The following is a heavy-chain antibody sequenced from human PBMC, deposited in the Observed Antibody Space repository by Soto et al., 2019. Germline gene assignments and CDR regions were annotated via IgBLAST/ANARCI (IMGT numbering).Heavy chain of an antibody. CDR1: GGSISSSSYY. CDR2: IYYSGST. CDR3: ARLLRHNYYGMDV. V-gene: IGHV4-39*01. Sequence: SETLSLTCTVSGGSISSSSYYWGWIRQPPGKGLEWIGSIYYSGSTYYNPSLKGRVTISVDTSKNQFSLKLSSVTAADTAVYYCARLLRHNYYGMDVWGQGTTVTVSS. D-gene: IGHD5-12*01. J-gene: IGHJ6*02.